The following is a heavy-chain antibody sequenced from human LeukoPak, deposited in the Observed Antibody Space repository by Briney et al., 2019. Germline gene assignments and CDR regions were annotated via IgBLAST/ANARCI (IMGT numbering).Heavy chain of an antibody. CDR3: ARDPIYCSGGSCYFTYFDY. CDR1: GYTLTSYG. V-gene: IGHV1-18*01. CDR2: ISAYNGNT. D-gene: IGHD2-15*01. J-gene: IGHJ4*02. Sequence: ASVKVSCKASGYTLTSYGISWVRQAPGQGLEWMGWISAYNGNTNYAQKLQGRVTITADKSTSTAYMELSSLRSEDTAVYYCARDPIYCSGGSCYFTYFDYWGQGTLVTVSS.